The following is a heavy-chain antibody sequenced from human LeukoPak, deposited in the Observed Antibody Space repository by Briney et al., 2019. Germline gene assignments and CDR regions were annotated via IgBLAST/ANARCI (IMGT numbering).Heavy chain of an antibody. D-gene: IGHD6-19*01. V-gene: IGHV1-8*01. CDR2: MNTNSGNT. CDR1: GYTFTSCD. Sequence: GASVKVSCKASGYTFTSCDINWVRQATGQGREWMGWMNTNSGNTGYGQSFQGRITMTRDTSIGTAYMELSNLTSEDTAIYYCTRGSSGRRDNWGQGTLVTVSA. J-gene: IGHJ4*02. CDR3: TRGSSGRRDN.